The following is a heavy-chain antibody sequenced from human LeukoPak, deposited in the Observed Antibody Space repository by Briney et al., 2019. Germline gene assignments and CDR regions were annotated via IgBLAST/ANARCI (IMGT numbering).Heavy chain of an antibody. CDR3: ARVHQSAEYYFDY. CDR1: GGSIDSYY. J-gene: IGHJ4*02. CDR2: IYYTGST. Sequence: PSETLSLTCTVSGGSIDSYYWSWIRQPPGKGLEWIGYIYYTGSTEYHPSLESRVTISLDTSKNQFSLKLTSVTAADTAVYYCARVHQSAEYYFDYWGQGNLVSVSS. V-gene: IGHV4-59*01. D-gene: IGHD2-2*01.